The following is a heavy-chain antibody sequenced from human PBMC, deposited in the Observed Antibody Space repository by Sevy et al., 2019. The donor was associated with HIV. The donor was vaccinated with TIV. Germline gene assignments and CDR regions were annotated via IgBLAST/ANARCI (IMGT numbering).Heavy chain of an antibody. CDR3: ATDPIIVLMVTDGMDV. V-gene: IGHV3-15*01. D-gene: IGHD2-8*01. CDR2: IKSKVDGGTT. CDR1: GFTFRSYA. Sequence: GGSLRLSCAVSGFTFRSYAMSWVRQAPGKGLEWVGRIKSKVDGGTTDYGAPVKGRFTISRDDSKNTLYLQMNSLKTEDTAVYYCATDPIIVLMVTDGMDVWGQGTMVTVSS. J-gene: IGHJ6*02.